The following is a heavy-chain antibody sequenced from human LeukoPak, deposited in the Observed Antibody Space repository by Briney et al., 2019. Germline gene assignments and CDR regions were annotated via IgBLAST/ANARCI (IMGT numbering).Heavy chain of an antibody. CDR1: GFTFSTYY. J-gene: IGHJ4*02. D-gene: IGHD3-22*01. CDR3: AKGDYYDSSGYYNY. V-gene: IGHV3-74*01. CDR2: INTDGSNT. Sequence: GALRLSCAASGFTFSTYYMHWVRQAPGKGLVWVSHINTDGSNTRYADSVKGRFTISRDNSKNTLYLQMNSLRAEDTAVYYCAKGDYYDSSGYYNYWGQGTLVTVSS.